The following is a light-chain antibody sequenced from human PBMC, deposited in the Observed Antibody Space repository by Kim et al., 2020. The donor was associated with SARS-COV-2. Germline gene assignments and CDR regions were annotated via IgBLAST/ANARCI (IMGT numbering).Light chain of an antibody. CDR1: SIRSYY. Sequence: VSLGQTCRITGQGDSIRSYYATWYQQKPGQAPILVIYGKNNRPSGIPDRFSGSSSGNTASLTITGTQAGDEADYYCNSRDSNDNVVFGGGTQLTVL. J-gene: IGLJ2*01. V-gene: IGLV3-19*01. CDR2: GKN. CDR3: NSRDSNDNVV.